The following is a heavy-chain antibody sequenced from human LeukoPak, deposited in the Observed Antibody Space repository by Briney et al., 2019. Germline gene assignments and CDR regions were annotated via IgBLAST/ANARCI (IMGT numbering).Heavy chain of an antibody. V-gene: IGHV3-30*14. CDR3: ARELDDSSAFDI. D-gene: IGHD3-16*01. CDR2: ISYDGSNK. Sequence: SGGSLRLSCAASGFTFSSYAMHWVRQAPGKGLEWVAVISYDGSNKYYADSVKGRFTISRDNSKNTLYLQMNSLRAEDTAVYYCARELDDSSAFDIWGQGTMVTVSS. J-gene: IGHJ3*02. CDR1: GFTFSSYA.